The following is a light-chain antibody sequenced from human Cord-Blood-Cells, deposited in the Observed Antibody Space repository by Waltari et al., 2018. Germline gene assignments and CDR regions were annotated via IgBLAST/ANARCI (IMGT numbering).Light chain of an antibody. CDR3: QQRSNWPPVT. Sequence: EIVLTQSPATLSVSPGERATLSCRASQSVSSYLAWYQQKPVQSPRLLLYYASNSATGIPARFSGSGSGTDFTLTISSLEPEDFAVYYCQQRSNWPPVTFGPGTTVDIK. V-gene: IGKV3-11*01. CDR1: QSVSSY. CDR2: YAS. J-gene: IGKJ3*01.